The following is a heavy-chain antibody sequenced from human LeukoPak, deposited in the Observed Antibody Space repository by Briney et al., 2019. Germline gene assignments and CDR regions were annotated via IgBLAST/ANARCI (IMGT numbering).Heavy chain of an antibody. CDR1: GGSISSSSYY. CDR2: INHSGST. D-gene: IGHD1-26*01. CDR3: ARGVMSSGSYYFDY. J-gene: IGHJ4*02. V-gene: IGHV4-39*07. Sequence: SETLSLTCTVSGGSISSSSYYWGWIRQPPGKGLEWIGEINHSGSTNYNPSLKSRVTISVDTSKNQFSLKLSSVTAADTAVYYCARGVMSSGSYYFDYWGQGTLVTVSS.